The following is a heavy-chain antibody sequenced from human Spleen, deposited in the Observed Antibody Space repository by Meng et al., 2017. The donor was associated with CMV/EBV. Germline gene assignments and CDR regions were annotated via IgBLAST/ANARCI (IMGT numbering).Heavy chain of an antibody. CDR2: ISGSGGST. CDR3: AKGVVPAAMTPYWYFDL. CDR1: VTFSSYA. Sequence: VTFSSYAMSWVRQAPGKGLEWVSAISGSGGSTYYADSVKGRFTISRDNSKNTLYLQMNSLRAEDTAVYYCAKGVVPAAMTPYWYFDLWGRGTLVTVSS. V-gene: IGHV3-23*01. J-gene: IGHJ2*01. D-gene: IGHD2-2*01.